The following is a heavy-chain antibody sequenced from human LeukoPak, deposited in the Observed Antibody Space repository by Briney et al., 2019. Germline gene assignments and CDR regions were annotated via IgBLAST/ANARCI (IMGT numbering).Heavy chain of an antibody. Sequence: ASVKVSCKASGYTFTSYGISWVRQAPGQGLEWMGWISAYNGNTNYAQKLQGRVTMTTDTSTSTAYMELRSLRSDDTAVYYCAFKVMVRGVINEAYYYGMDVWGQGTTVTVSS. D-gene: IGHD3-10*01. J-gene: IGHJ6*02. CDR2: ISAYNGNT. CDR1: GYTFTSYG. V-gene: IGHV1-18*01. CDR3: AFKVMVRGVINEAYYYGMDV.